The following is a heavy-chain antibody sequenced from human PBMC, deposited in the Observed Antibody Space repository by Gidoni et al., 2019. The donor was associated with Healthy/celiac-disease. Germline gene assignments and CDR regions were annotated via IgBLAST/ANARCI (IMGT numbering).Heavy chain of an antibody. CDR3: ATGRGDSSGLSPWGDPKRMDV. CDR2: FDPEDGET. CDR1: GYTLTALS. D-gene: IGHD3-22*01. V-gene: IGHV1-24*01. Sequence: QVQLVQSGAEVKKPGASVTVSCKVSGYTLTALSMHWLRQAPGKGREWMGGFDPEDGETIYAQKFQGRVTMTEDTSTDTAYMELSSLRSEDTAVYYCATGRGDSSGLSPWGDPKRMDVWGQGTTVTVSS. J-gene: IGHJ6*02.